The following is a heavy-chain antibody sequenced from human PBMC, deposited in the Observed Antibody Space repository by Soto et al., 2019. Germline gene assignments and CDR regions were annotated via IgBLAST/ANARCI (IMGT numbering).Heavy chain of an antibody. Sequence: GGSLRLSCAASGFTCSSYDMSWVRQAPGKGLEWVSTILVGGSTHYPDSVKGRFTISRDNSKNTALLQMNSLTAGDTAVYYCAKATATGGGPFDICGQGTVVTVSS. V-gene: IGHV3-23*01. J-gene: IGHJ3*02. D-gene: IGHD2-8*02. CDR3: AKATATGGGPFDI. CDR1: GFTCSSYD. CDR2: ILVGGST.